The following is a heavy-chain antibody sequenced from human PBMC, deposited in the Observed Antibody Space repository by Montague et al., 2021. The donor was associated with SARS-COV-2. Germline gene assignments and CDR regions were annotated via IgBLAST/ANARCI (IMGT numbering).Heavy chain of an antibody. J-gene: IGHJ4*02. Sequence: SETLSLTCTVSGGSISRYFWNWIRQTPGKGLVWMGYVHDIESSIYNPSLQSRITILLDTPKNQFSLRLNAVTAADTAVYYCARVTLGGRDGRTRQYDGLDSWGQGILVTVSS. CDR2: VHDIESS. CDR1: GGSISRYF. V-gene: IGHV4-59*01. CDR3: ARVTLGGRDGRTRQYDGLDS. D-gene: IGHD3-16*01.